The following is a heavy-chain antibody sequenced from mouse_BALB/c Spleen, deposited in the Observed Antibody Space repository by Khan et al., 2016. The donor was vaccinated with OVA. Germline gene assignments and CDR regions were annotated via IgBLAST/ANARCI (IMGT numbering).Heavy chain of an antibody. Sequence: VQLQQSGAELVKPGASVKLSCTASGFNIKDTYMHWVKQRPEQGLEWIGRITPANGNTEYDPKFQGKATIRADTSSNTAYLQLSSLTSEDTAVYYCGHPSYDPRNFDVWGAGTTVTVSS. CDR2: ITPANGNT. V-gene: IGHV14-3*02. J-gene: IGHJ1*01. D-gene: IGHD2-3*01. CDR3: GHPSYDPRNFDV. CDR1: GFNIKDTY.